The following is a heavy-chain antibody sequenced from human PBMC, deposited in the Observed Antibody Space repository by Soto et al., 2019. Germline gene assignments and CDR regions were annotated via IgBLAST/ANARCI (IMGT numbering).Heavy chain of an antibody. CDR2: IYSGGGT. Sequence: GGSLRLSCAASRFTVTSNYMSWVRQAPGKGLEWVSVIYSGGGTYYADSVKGRFTISSDNSKNTLYLQMNSLRVEDTAVYYCARDWAYSTTQEFDSWGQGTLVTVSS. D-gene: IGHD5-12*01. CDR1: RFTVTSNY. V-gene: IGHV3-66*01. J-gene: IGHJ4*02. CDR3: ARDWAYSTTQEFDS.